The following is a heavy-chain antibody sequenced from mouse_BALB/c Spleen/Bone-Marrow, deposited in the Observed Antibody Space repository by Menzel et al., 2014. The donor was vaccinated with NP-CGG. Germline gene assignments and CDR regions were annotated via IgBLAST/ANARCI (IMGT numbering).Heavy chain of an antibody. D-gene: IGHD2-3*01. J-gene: IGHJ4*01. CDR3: ARHDGYFGAVDY. V-gene: IGHV2-6-1*01. Sequence: VQGVESGPGLVAPSQSLSITCTISGFSLISYGVHWVRQPPGKGLEWLVVIWSDGSTTYNPALKSRLSISKDNSKSQVFLKMNSLLTDDTAIYYCARHDGYFGAVDYWGQGTSVTVSS. CDR2: IWSDGST. CDR1: GFSLISYG.